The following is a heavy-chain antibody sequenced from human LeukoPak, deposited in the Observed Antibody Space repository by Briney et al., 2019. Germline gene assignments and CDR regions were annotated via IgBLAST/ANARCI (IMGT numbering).Heavy chain of an antibody. J-gene: IGHJ4*02. D-gene: IGHD3-16*02. CDR1: GYTFTSYG. Sequence: ASVKVSCKASGYTFTSYGISWVRQAPGQGLEWMGWISAYNGNTNYAQKLQGRVTMTTDTSTSTAYMELRSLRSDDTAVYYCARDSVMITFGGVIDPNFDYWGQGTLVTVSS. CDR2: ISAYNGNT. V-gene: IGHV1-18*01. CDR3: ARDSVMITFGGVIDPNFDY.